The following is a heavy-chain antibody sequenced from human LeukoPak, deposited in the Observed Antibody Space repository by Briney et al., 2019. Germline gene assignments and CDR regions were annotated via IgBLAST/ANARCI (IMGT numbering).Heavy chain of an antibody. V-gene: IGHV1-69*13. CDR3: ARGAVADLLFDY. CDR2: IIPVFGTA. D-gene: IGHD6-19*01. J-gene: IGHJ4*02. CDR1: GGTFSSYA. Sequence: GASVKVSCKASGGTFSSYAISWVRQAPGQGLEWMGGIIPVFGTANYAQKFQGRVTITADESTSTAYMELSSLRSEDKAVYYCARGAVADLLFDYWGQGTLVTVSS.